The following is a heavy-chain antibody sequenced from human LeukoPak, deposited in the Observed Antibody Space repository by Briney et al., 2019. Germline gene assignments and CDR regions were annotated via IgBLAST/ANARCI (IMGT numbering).Heavy chain of an antibody. V-gene: IGHV1-69*13. D-gene: IGHD3-22*01. CDR2: IIPIFGTA. CDR3: ARDGFYDSSGYYSSRAFGI. J-gene: IGHJ3*02. Sequence: SVKVSCKASGGTFSSYAISWVRQAPGQGLEWMGGIIPIFGTANYAQKFQGRVTITADESTSTAYMELNSLRAEDTAVYYCARDGFYDSSGYYSSRAFGIWGQGTMVTVSS. CDR1: GGTFSSYA.